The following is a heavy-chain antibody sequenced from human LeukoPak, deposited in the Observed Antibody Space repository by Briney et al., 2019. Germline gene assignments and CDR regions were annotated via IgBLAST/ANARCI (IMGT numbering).Heavy chain of an antibody. CDR1: GYTFTCYY. Sequence: ASVTVSCKASGYTFTCYYMHWVRQAPGQGLEWMGWINPNSGGTNNAQKFQGRVTMTRDTSISTAYMELSRLRSDDTAVYSCARDLSVRGNWFDPWGQGTLVTVSS. CDR2: INPNSGGT. V-gene: IGHV1-2*02. CDR3: ARDLSVRGNWFDP. J-gene: IGHJ5*02.